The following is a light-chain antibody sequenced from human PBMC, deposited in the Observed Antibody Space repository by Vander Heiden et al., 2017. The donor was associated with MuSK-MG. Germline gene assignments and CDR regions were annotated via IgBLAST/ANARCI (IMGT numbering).Light chain of an antibody. CDR2: FGS. CDR3: SQGLQTWT. Sequence: LLIYFGSRRASGVPDRFSGSGSGTDFTLKSSRGEAEDVGTYYGSQGLQTWTFGQGTKVEI. V-gene: IGKV2-28*01. J-gene: IGKJ1*01.